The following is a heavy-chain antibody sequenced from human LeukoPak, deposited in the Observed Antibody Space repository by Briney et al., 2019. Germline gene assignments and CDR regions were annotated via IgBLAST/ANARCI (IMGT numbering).Heavy chain of an antibody. CDR3: AKVYSSSWYPSYGMDV. J-gene: IGHJ6*02. Sequence: GGSLRLSFAASGFTFSSYGMHWVRQAPGKGLEWVAVMSYDGSNKYYADSVKGRFTISRDNSKNTLYLQMNSLRAEDTAVYYCAKVYSSSWYPSYGMDVWGQGTTVTVSS. CDR2: MSYDGSNK. V-gene: IGHV3-30*18. D-gene: IGHD6-13*01. CDR1: GFTFSSYG.